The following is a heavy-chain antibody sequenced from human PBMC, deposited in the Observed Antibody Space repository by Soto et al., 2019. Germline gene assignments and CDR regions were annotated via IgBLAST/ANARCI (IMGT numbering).Heavy chain of an antibody. D-gene: IGHD3-3*01. Sequence: SETLCVTCIFSVGSISSYYWSWIGQPPGKGLELIGYISYSGSTNYNPSLKSRVTISVDTSKNQFSLKLSSVTAADTAVYYCASSSPHYDFWSGYSFWDAFDIWGQGTMVTVSS. CDR1: VGSISSYY. CDR3: ASSSPHYDFWSGYSFWDAFDI. J-gene: IGHJ3*02. CDR2: ISYSGST. V-gene: IGHV4-59*01.